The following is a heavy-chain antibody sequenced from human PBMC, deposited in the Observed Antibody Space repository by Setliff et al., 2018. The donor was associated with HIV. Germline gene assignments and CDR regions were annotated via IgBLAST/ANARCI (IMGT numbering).Heavy chain of an antibody. J-gene: IGHJ4*02. V-gene: IGHV1-18*01. Sequence: ASVKVSCKASGYTFSSDGISWVRQAPGQGLEWMGWSNAYNGNTNYIEKLQGRVTVTTDTSTSTAYMELRSLRSDDTAVYYCARDAPGNTESAPGYWGQGTLVTVSS. CDR1: GYTFSSDG. CDR2: SNAYNGNT. CDR3: ARDAPGNTESAPGY. D-gene: IGHD1-7*01.